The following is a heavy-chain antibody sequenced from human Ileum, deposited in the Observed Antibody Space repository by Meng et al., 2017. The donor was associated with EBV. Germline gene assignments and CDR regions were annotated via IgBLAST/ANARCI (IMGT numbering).Heavy chain of an antibody. D-gene: IGHD3-16*01. CDR1: GDCFSGSYW. CDR3: ARDAFQYASGIPAH. V-gene: IGHV4-4*02. CDR2: VYPSGTP. Sequence: VQLQGLGPRLLGPSGTLSLTLTVSGDCFSGSYWWSWVRQSPEKGLEWIGEVYPSGTPYYNPSLKSRVTISLDKSRNQFSLNLIHVTAADAAVYYCARDAFQYASGIPAHWGQGTLVTVSS. J-gene: IGHJ4*02.